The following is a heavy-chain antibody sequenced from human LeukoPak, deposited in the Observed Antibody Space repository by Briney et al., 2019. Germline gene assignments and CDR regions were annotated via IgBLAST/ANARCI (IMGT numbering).Heavy chain of an antibody. Sequence: SGGSLRLSRAASGFTFSSYAMSWVRQAPGKGLEWVSAISGSGGSTYYADSVKGRFTISRDNSKYTLSLQVNSLRAEDTAVYYCAKVDNWKYGHHDYWGQGTLVTVSS. J-gene: IGHJ4*02. CDR2: ISGSGGST. CDR3: AKVDNWKYGHHDY. CDR1: GFTFSSYA. D-gene: IGHD1-1*01. V-gene: IGHV3-23*01.